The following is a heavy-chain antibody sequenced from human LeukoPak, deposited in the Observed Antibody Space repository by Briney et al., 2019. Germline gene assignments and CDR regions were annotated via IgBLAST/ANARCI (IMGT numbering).Heavy chain of an antibody. CDR2: ISSSGSTI. V-gene: IGHV3-48*03. Sequence: GGSLRLSCAASGFTFSSYEMNWVRQAPGKGLEWVSYISSSGSTIYYADSVKGRFTISRDNAKNSLYLQMNSLRAEDTAVYYCARETMVRGNDYWGQGTLVTVSS. D-gene: IGHD3-10*01. CDR1: GFTFSSYE. CDR3: ARETMVRGNDY. J-gene: IGHJ4*02.